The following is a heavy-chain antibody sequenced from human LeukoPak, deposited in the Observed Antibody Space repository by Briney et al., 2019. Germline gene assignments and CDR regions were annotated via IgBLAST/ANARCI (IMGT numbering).Heavy chain of an antibody. D-gene: IGHD3-10*01. CDR1: GGSISSSNYY. J-gene: IGHJ4*02. CDR2: IYYSGST. CDR3: AGSITMVRGVGPFDY. V-gene: IGHV4-39*01. Sequence: SETLSLTCSVSGGSISSSNYYWGWIRQPPGKGLEWIGSIYYSGSTYYNPSLKSRVTIFVDTSKNQFSLKLSSVTAADTAVYYCAGSITMVRGVGPFDYWGQGTLVTVSS.